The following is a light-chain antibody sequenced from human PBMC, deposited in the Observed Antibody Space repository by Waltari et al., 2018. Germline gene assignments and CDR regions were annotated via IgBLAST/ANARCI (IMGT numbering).Light chain of an antibody. CDR2: WAS. J-gene: IGKJ2*01. V-gene: IGKV4-1*01. Sequence: DIVMTQSPDSLAVSLGEKATINGKSSQSVLYSSNNKNYLAWYQQKPGQPPKLLIYWASTRESGVPDRFSGSGSGTDFTLTISSLQAEDVAGYYCQQYYSTPYTFGQGTKLEIK. CDR3: QQYYSTPYT. CDR1: QSVLYSSNNKNY.